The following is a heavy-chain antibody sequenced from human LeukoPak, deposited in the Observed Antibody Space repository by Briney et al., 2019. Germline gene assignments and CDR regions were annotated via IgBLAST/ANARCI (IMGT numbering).Heavy chain of an antibody. CDR3: ARVPPPIAALTFDY. CDR2: IYYSGST. V-gene: IGHV4-59*01. J-gene: IGHJ4*02. D-gene: IGHD6-13*01. CDR1: GGSISSYY. Sequence: PSETLSLTCTVSGGSISSYYWSWIRQPPGKGLEWIGYIYYSGSTNYNPSLKSRVTISVDTSKNQFSLKLSSVTAADTAVYYCARVPPPIAALTFDYWGQGTLVTVSS.